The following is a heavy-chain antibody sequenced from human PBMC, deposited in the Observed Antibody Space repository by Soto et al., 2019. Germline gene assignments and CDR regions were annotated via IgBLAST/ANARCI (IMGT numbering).Heavy chain of an antibody. CDR3: AKDPRGGSSSWYFDY. D-gene: IGHD6-13*01. J-gene: IGHJ4*02. CDR2: ISGSGGST. Sequence: GSLRLSCAASGFTFNTYAMTWVRQAPGKGLEWVSAISGSGGSTYYADSVKGRFTISRDNSKNTLYLQMDSLRADDTAVYYCAKDPRGGSSSWYFDYWGQGTLVTVSS. V-gene: IGHV3-23*01. CDR1: GFTFNTYA.